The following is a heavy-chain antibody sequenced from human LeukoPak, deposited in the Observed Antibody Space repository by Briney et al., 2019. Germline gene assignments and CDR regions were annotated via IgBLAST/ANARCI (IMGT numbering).Heavy chain of an antibody. V-gene: IGHV5-51*01. CDR2: IYPGDSDT. Sequence: KLGESLKISCKGSGYGFPIYWIGWVRQMPGKGLEWMGIIYPGDSDTRYSPSFQGQVTISADKSISTAYLQWSSLKASDTAMYYCARWSLARSFDYWGQGTLVTVPS. CDR3: ARWSLARSFDY. D-gene: IGHD6-13*01. CDR1: GYGFPIYW. J-gene: IGHJ4*02.